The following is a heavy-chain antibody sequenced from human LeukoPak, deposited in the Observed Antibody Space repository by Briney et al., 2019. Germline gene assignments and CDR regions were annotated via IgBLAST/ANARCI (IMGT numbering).Heavy chain of an antibody. J-gene: IGHJ4*02. V-gene: IGHV3-30*02. CDR2: VRYDGSNK. CDR3: AKDLYRIAARPGYFDY. CDR1: GFTFSSYG. Sequence: PGGSLRLSXAASGFTFSSYGMHWVRQAPGKGLEWVAFVRYDGSNKYYADSVKGRFTISRDNSKNTLYLQMNSLRAEDTAVYYCAKDLYRIAARPGYFDYWGQGTLVTVSS. D-gene: IGHD6-6*01.